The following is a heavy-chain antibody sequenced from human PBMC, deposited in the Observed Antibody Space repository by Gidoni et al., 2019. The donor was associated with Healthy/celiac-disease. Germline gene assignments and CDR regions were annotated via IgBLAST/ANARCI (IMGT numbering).Heavy chain of an antibody. CDR3: ANSRAKFDASDY. D-gene: IGHD3-10*02. J-gene: IGHJ4*02. CDR2: IYYSGST. Sequence: QVQLQESGPGLVKPSETLSLTCSVSGGSIRSYYWSWIRQPPGKGLEWIGYIYYSGSTNYNPSLKSRVTISVDTSKNQFSLKLSSVTAADTAVYYCANSRAKFDASDYWGLGTLVTVSS. V-gene: IGHV4-59*01. CDR1: GGSIRSYY.